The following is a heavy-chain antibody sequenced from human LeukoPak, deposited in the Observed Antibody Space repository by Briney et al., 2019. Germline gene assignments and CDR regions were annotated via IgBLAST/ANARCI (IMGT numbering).Heavy chain of an antibody. D-gene: IGHD3-16*01. V-gene: IGHV4-59*01. J-gene: IGHJ4*02. CDR2: IHYSGTI. Sequence: SETLSLTCTVSGGSITNDYWNWIRQSSGKQLEWIGSIHYSGTINYSPSLKSRITISLDTSRNQFSLKLSSVTAADTAMYYCATSYDHGWLIGSWGQGTLVTVSS. CDR1: GGSITNDY. CDR3: ATSYDHGWLIGS.